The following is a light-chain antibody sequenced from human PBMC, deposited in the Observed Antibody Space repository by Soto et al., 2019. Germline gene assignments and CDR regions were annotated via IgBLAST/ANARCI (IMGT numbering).Light chain of an antibody. Sequence: PGARATLSCRASQSVSSSYLAWYQQKPGQAPRLLIYGASSRATGIPDRFSGSGSGTDFTLTISRLEPEDFAVYYCQQYGSSPRTFGQGTKVDIK. CDR3: QQYGSSPRT. CDR2: GAS. V-gene: IGKV3-20*01. J-gene: IGKJ1*01. CDR1: QSVSSSY.